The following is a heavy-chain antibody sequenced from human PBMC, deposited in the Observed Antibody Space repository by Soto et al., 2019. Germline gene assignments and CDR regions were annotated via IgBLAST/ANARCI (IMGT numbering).Heavy chain of an antibody. CDR1: GGSISSYY. CDR3: ARSMITIVLEAD. CDR2: IYYSGST. J-gene: IGHJ1*01. Sequence: SETLSLTCTVSGGSISSYYWSWIRQPPGKGLEWIGYIYYSGSTNYNPSLKSRVTISVDTSKNQFSLKLSSVTAADTAVYYCARSMITIVLEADWGHGTLVIVAS. V-gene: IGHV4-59*08. D-gene: IGHD2-8*02.